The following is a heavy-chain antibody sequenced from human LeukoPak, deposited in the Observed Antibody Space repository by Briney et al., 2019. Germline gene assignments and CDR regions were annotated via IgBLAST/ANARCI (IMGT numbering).Heavy chain of an antibody. D-gene: IGHD3-16*01. J-gene: IGHJ5*02. V-gene: IGHV3-11*06. CDR3: ARVVGSNLANNWFDP. Sequence: GGSLTRSCAASGFTFSDYYMSWIRQAPGKGLEGVSYISSSSSYTNYADSVKGRFTISRDNAKNSLYLQMNSLRAEDRAVYYCARVVGSNLANNWFDPWGQGTLVTVS. CDR2: ISSSSSYT. CDR1: GFTFSDYY.